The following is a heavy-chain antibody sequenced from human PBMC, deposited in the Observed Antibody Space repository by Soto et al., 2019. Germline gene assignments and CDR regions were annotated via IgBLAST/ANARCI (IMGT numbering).Heavy chain of an antibody. CDR2: VSGSSSYI. Sequence: VQLTESGGGLVKPGGSLRLSCEGSGFNFRNFNMIWVRQAPGKGLEWVSSVSGSSSYIYYADSVKGRFTVSRDNANNLVFLKMNGLRPEDTAMYYCARDLRGHYGPWGQGTMVTVSS. D-gene: IGHD4-17*01. V-gene: IGHV3-21*06. CDR1: GFNFRNFN. CDR3: ARDLRGHYGP. J-gene: IGHJ3*01.